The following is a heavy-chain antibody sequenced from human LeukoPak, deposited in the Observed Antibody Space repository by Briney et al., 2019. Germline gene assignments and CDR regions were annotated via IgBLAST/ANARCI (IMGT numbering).Heavy chain of an antibody. D-gene: IGHD4-4*01. CDR2: ISGSGGTT. CDR1: GFTFSSYA. Sequence: GGSLRLSCAASGFTFSSYAMSWVRQAPGNGLGWVSAISGSGGTTSYADSVKGRFTISRDNSKNTLYLQMNSLRAEDTAAYYCAKDRNAYRVFDYWGQGTLVTVSS. V-gene: IGHV3-23*01. J-gene: IGHJ4*02. CDR3: AKDRNAYRVFDY.